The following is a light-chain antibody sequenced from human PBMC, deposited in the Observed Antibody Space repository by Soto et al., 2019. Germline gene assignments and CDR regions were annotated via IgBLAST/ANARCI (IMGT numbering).Light chain of an antibody. CDR1: RSNIGSNY. CDR3: AAWDDSLSGHVV. CDR2: RNN. J-gene: IGLJ2*01. Sequence: QSVLTQPPSASGTPGQRVTISCSGSRSNIGSNYVYWYQQLPGTSPKLLIYRNNQRPSGVPDRFSGSKSGTSDSLAISGLRSEDEADYYCAAWDDSLSGHVVFGGGTKLTVL. V-gene: IGLV1-47*01.